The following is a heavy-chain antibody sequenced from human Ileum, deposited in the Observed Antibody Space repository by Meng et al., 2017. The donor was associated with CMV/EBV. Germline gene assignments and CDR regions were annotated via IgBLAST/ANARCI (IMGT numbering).Heavy chain of an antibody. J-gene: IGHJ4*02. D-gene: IGHD6-19*01. CDR1: RFTFSTHV. V-gene: IGHV3-33*06. CDR2: IWGDGSEK. CDR3: AKASSGRYYFDY. Sequence: GESLKISCAASRFTFSTHVMHWVRQAPGKGLEWVALIWGDGSEKYYADPVKGRFTISRDNSKETLYLHMYSLRVEDTAVYYCAKASSGRYYFDYWGQGTLVTVSS.